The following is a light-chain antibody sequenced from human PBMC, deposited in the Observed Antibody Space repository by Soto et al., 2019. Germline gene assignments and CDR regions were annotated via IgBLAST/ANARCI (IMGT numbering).Light chain of an antibody. V-gene: IGKV1-5*03. J-gene: IGKJ3*01. Sequence: DIQMTQSPSTLSGSLGDRVTITCRASQTISSWLAWYQQKPGKAPKLLIYKASTLKSGVPSRFSGSGSGTEFTLTIHNLQPEDFATYYCQQPTHTFGPGTKVDIK. CDR3: QQPTHT. CDR2: KAS. CDR1: QTISSW.